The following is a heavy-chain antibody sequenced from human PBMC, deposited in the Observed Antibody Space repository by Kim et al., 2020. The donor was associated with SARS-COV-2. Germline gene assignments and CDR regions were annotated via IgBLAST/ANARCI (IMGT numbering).Heavy chain of an antibody. CDR3: AREGGDGVVTYAFES. CDR2: IIPIFGTA. Sequence: SVKVSCKSSGDTFSNFAISWVRQAPGQGLEWMGGIIPIFGTANYVQKFQGRVPITADESTTTVYMELSSLRSEDTAVYYCAREGGDGVVTYAFESWGQGTLVTVSS. D-gene: IGHD2-21*02. J-gene: IGHJ4*02. V-gene: IGHV1-69*13. CDR1: GDTFSNFA.